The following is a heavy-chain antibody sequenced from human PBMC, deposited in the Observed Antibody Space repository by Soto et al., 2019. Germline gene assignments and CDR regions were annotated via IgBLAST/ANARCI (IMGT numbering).Heavy chain of an antibody. Sequence: GGSLRLSCAASGFTFSSSGIHWVRQAPGKGLEWVAVISYDGSNKYYADSVKGRFTISRDNSKNTLYLQMNSLTAEDTAVYYCAKDIEDTIAHDAFDIWGQGTMVTVSS. CDR3: AKDIEDTIAHDAFDI. V-gene: IGHV3-30*18. D-gene: IGHD5-12*01. J-gene: IGHJ3*02. CDR1: GFTFSSSG. CDR2: ISYDGSNK.